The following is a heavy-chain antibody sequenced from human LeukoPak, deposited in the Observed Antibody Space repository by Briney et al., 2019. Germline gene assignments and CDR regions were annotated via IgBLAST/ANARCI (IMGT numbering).Heavy chain of an antibody. Sequence: SETLSLTCAVYGGSFSGYYWSWIRRPPGKGLEWIGEINHSGSTNYNPSLKSRVTISVDTSKNQFSLKLSSVTAADTAVYYCARKAFSGAKQFDFWSGYQPHWFDPWGQGTLVTVSS. D-gene: IGHD3-3*01. J-gene: IGHJ5*02. CDR2: INHSGST. CDR3: ARKAFSGAKQFDFWSGYQPHWFDP. CDR1: GGSFSGYY. V-gene: IGHV4-34*01.